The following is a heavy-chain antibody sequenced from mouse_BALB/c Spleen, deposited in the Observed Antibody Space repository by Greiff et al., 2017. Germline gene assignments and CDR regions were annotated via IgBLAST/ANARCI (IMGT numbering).Heavy chain of an antibody. V-gene: IGHV1S137*01. J-gene: IGHJ3*01. CDR2: ISTYYGDA. D-gene: IGHD4-1*01. CDR1: GYPFTDYA. CDR3: ARGITGPFAY. Sequence: QVQLKESGAELVRPGVSGKISCKGSGYPFTDYAMHWVKRGHAKGLEWIGVISTYYGDASYNQKFKGKATMTVDKSSSTAYMELARLTSEDSAIYYCARGITGPFAYWGQGTLVTVSA.